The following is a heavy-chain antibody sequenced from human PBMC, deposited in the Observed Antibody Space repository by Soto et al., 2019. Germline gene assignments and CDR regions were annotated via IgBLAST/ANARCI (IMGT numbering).Heavy chain of an antibody. CDR1: GFTFSSYG. J-gene: IGHJ4*02. D-gene: IGHD3-22*01. Sequence: QVQLVESGGGVVQPGRSLRLSCAASGFTFSSYGMHWVRQAPGKGLEWVAVISYDGSNKYYADSVKGRFTISRDNYKNTLYLQMNSLRAEDTAVYYCAKDLYYDSSGYTTGPFDYWGQGTLVTVSS. V-gene: IGHV3-30*18. CDR2: ISYDGSNK. CDR3: AKDLYYDSSGYTTGPFDY.